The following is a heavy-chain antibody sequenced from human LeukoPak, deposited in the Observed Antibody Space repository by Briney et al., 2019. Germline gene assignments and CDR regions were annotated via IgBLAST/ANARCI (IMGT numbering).Heavy chain of an antibody. CDR3: ATGSRVVPAAYFDY. V-gene: IGHV1-69*04. D-gene: IGHD2-2*01. CDR1: GGTFSSYA. J-gene: IGHJ4*02. Sequence: SVKVSCKASGGTFSSYAISWVRQAPGQGLEWMGRIIPILGIANYAQKFQGRVTITADKSTSTAYMELSSLRSEDTAVYYCATGSRVVPAAYFDYWGQGTLVTVSS. CDR2: IIPILGIA.